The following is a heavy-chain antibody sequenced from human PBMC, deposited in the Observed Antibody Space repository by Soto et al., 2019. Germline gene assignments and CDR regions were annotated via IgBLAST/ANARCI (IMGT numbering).Heavy chain of an antibody. V-gene: IGHV1-69*13. D-gene: IGHD6-19*01. CDR2: IIPIFGTA. CDR1: GYTYTSCG. J-gene: IGHJ4*02. Sequence: SVKVSCKASGYTYTSCGISWVRQAPGQGLEWMGGIIPIFGTAKYAQKFQGRVTITADESTSTAYMELSSLRSEDTAVHYCARVGYSSGWPDYWGQGTLVTVSS. CDR3: ARVGYSSGWPDY.